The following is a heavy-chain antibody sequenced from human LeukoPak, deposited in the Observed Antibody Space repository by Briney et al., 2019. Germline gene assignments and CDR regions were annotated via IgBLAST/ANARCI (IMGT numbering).Heavy chain of an antibody. CDR2: ISAYNGNT. J-gene: IGHJ4*02. CDR1: GYTFTSYG. Sequence: GASVKVSCKASGYTFTSYGISWVRQAPGQGLEWMGWISAYNGNTNYAQKLQGRVTMTTDTSTSTAYVELRSLRSDDTAVYYCARDIRLAAAGTTGYWGQGTLVTVSS. V-gene: IGHV1-18*01. D-gene: IGHD6-13*01. CDR3: ARDIRLAAAGTTGY.